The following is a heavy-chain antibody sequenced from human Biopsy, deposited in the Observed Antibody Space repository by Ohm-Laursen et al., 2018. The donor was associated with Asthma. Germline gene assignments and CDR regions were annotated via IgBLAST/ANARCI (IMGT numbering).Heavy chain of an antibody. V-gene: IGHV4-31*03. CDR3: ARAQDYYDSRGYYRSFDY. J-gene: IGHJ4*02. Sequence: SDTLSLTCTVSYGSITSSGYYWTWIRQHPGEGLEWIGFIYYSGSTYYNPSLKSRVSISIDTSKNQFSLKLSSVTAADTAVYYCARAQDYYDSRGYYRSFDYWGQGTLVTVSS. D-gene: IGHD3-22*01. CDR1: YGSITSSGYY. CDR2: IYYSGST.